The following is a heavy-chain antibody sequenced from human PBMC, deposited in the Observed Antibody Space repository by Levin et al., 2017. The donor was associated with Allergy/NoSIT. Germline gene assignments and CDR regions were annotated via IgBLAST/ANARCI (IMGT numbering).Heavy chain of an antibody. Sequence: SETLSLTCAVYGGSFSGYYWSWIRQPPGKGLEWIGEINRSGSTNYNPSLKSRVTISVDTSKNQFSLKLSSVTAADTAVYYWARGSLYYYDSSGYYRPYAKYYFDYWGQGTLVTVSS. J-gene: IGHJ4*02. V-gene: IGHV4-34*01. CDR2: INRSGST. CDR3: ARGSLYYYDSSGYYRPYAKYYFDY. D-gene: IGHD3-22*01. CDR1: GGSFSGYY.